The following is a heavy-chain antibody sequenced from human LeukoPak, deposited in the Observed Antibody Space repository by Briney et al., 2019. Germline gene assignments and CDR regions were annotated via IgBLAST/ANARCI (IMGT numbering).Heavy chain of an antibody. J-gene: IGHJ4*02. Sequence: SGTLSLTCAVYGGSFSGYYWSWIRQPPGKGLEWIGEINHSGSTNYNPSLKSRVTISVDTSKNQFSLKLSSVTAADTAVYYCARGAAAAGTALGYWGQGTLVTVSS. CDR2: INHSGST. CDR1: GGSFSGYY. V-gene: IGHV4-34*01. D-gene: IGHD6-13*01. CDR3: ARGAAAAGTALGY.